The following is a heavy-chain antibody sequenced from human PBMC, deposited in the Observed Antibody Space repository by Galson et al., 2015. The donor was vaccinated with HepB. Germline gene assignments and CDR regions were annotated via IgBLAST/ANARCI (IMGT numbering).Heavy chain of an antibody. Sequence: SLRLSCAASGFTSSRFEMNWVRQAPGKGLEWVSHINGVGNTYYADSVTSRFTISRDTAENSVSLQMKSLTVEDTAVYYCARDSSEWPLYGAHYYYGMDVWGQGTTVTVSS. CDR2: INGVGNT. CDR3: ARDSSEWPLYGAHYYYGMDV. CDR1: GFTSSRFE. J-gene: IGHJ6*02. V-gene: IGHV3-48*03. D-gene: IGHD2/OR15-2a*01.